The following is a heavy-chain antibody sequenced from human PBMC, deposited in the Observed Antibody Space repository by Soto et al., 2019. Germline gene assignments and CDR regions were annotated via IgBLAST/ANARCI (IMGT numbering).Heavy chain of an antibody. J-gene: IGHJ6*02. CDR1: GFTFSSYA. V-gene: IGHV3-30-3*01. D-gene: IGHD6-13*01. CDR3: ARATGGHSSSWYRYYYYGMDV. CDR2: ISYDGSNK. Sequence: GGSLRLSCAASGFTFSSYAMHWVRQAPGKGLEWVAVISYDGSNKYYADSVKGRFTISRDNSKNTLYLQMNSLRAEDTAVYYCARATGGHSSSWYRYYYYGMDVWGQGTTVTVSS.